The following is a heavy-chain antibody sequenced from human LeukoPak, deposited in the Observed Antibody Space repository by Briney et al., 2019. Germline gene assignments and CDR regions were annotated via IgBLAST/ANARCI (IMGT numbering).Heavy chain of an antibody. J-gene: IGHJ4*02. V-gene: IGHV3-9*01. D-gene: IGHD3-10*01. Sequence: GGSLRLSCAASGFTFDDYAMHWVRQAPGKGLEWVSGISWNSGSIGYADSVKGRFTISRDNAKNTLYLQMNSLRAEDTAVYYCARDPRGPADYWGQGTLVTVSS. CDR2: ISWNSGSI. CDR3: ARDPRGPADY. CDR1: GFTFDDYA.